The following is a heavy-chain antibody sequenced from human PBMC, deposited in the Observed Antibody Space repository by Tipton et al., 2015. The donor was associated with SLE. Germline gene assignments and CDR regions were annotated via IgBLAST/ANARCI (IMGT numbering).Heavy chain of an antibody. D-gene: IGHD6-19*01. CDR3: ARGSGWSEYYGMDV. J-gene: IGHJ6*02. CDR1: YW. V-gene: IGHV5-51*01. CDR2: IYPVDSDT. Sequence: YWIGWVRQLPGRGLEWMGIIYPVDSDTRYSPSFQGQVTISADKSINTAYLQWSSLKASDTAMYFCARGSGWSEYYGMDVWGQGTTVTVSS.